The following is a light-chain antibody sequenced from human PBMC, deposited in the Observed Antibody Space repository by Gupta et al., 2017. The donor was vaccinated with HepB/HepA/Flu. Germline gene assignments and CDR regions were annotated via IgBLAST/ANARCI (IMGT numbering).Light chain of an antibody. CDR3: QQYNNWPPDT. Sequence: EIVMTQSPVTLSVSPGERATLSCRASQSVSSNFAWYQQKPGQAPRLLIYGASTSATGIPARFSGSGYGTEFTLTISSRQSEDFAVYYCQQYNNWPPDTFGQGTKLEIK. V-gene: IGKV3-15*01. CDR2: GAS. CDR1: QSVSSN. J-gene: IGKJ2*01.